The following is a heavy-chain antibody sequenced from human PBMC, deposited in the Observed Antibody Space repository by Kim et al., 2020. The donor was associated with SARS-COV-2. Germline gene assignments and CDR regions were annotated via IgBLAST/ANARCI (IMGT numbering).Heavy chain of an antibody. D-gene: IGHD1-26*01. CDR2: ISSNGGST. Sequence: GGSLRLSCAASGFTFSSYAMHWVRQAPGKGLEYVSAISSNGGSTYYANSVKGRFTISRDNSKNTLYLQMGSLRAEDMAVYYCAREVNFVVGASPFDIWG. J-gene: IGHJ3*02. CDR1: GFTFSSYA. V-gene: IGHV3-64*01. CDR3: AREVNFVVGASPFDI.